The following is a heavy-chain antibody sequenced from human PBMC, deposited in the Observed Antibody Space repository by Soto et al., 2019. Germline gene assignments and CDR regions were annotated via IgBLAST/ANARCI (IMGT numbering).Heavy chain of an antibody. D-gene: IGHD3-3*01. CDR2: ISSSSRTI. V-gene: IGHV3-48*02. Sequence: EGSLRLSCAASGFTFSTYSLNWVRQAPGKGLEWISYISSSSRTIYYADSVKGRFTISRDNAKNSLYLQMGSLRDEDTAVYYCARQNWDFYSSYFDSWGQGTPVTVSS. CDR3: ARQNWDFYSSYFDS. J-gene: IGHJ4*02. CDR1: GFTFSTYS.